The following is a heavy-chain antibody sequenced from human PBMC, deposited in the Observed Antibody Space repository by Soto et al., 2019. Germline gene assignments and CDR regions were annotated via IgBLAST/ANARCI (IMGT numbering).Heavy chain of an antibody. D-gene: IGHD6-13*01. CDR2: IYYSGST. V-gene: IGHV4-39*07. Sequence: PSETLSLTCTVSGGSISSSSYYWGWIRQPPGKGLEWIGSIYYSGSTYYNPSLKSRVTISEDTSKSQFSLKVNSRTAADTAVYYCARYRREAVAGYTLDNWGQGILVTVSS. CDR1: GGSISSSSYY. J-gene: IGHJ4*02. CDR3: ARYRREAVAGYTLDN.